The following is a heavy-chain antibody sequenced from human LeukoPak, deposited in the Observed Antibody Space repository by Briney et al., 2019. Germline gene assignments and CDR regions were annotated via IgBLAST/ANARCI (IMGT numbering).Heavy chain of an antibody. Sequence: GGSLRLSCEASGFTFSSYAMSWVRQAPGKGLAWVSVISSSADSTYYADSVKGRFTISRDNSKNTLYLQMNNLRAEDAAVYYCTKPLEKYTYGGNFDYWGQGILVTVSS. J-gene: IGHJ4*02. CDR3: TKPLEKYTYGGNFDY. CDR1: GFTFSSYA. V-gene: IGHV3-23*01. D-gene: IGHD4-23*01. CDR2: ISSSADST.